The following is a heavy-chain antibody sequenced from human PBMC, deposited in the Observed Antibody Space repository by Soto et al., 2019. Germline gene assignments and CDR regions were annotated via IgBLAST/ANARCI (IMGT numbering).Heavy chain of an antibody. D-gene: IGHD3-16*01. V-gene: IGHV4-39*01. Sequence: SETLSLTCTVSGGSISSSSYYWGWIRPPPGQGLEGIGGIYYSWSTYYNPSLRSRVTISVDTSKNQFSLKLSSVTAADTAVYYCARQGEAVVDYWGQGTLVTVSS. CDR2: IYYSWST. CDR3: ARQGEAVVDY. J-gene: IGHJ4*02. CDR1: GGSISSSSYY.